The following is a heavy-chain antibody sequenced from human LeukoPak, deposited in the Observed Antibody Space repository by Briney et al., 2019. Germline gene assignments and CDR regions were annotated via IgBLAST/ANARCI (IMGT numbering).Heavy chain of an antibody. CDR1: GYTFFSSD. CDR3: ARDPYHRLGPPLDL. D-gene: IGHD1-14*01. V-gene: IGHV1-18*01. J-gene: IGHJ5*02. Sequence: ASVEVSCKASGYTFFSSDITWVRQAPGQGLEWIGRISTSNGDTNYAAKLQGRVTMTTDTSTSTVYMELGSLTFDDTAAYFCARDPYHRLGPPLDLWGQGTLVTVSS. CDR2: ISTSNGDT.